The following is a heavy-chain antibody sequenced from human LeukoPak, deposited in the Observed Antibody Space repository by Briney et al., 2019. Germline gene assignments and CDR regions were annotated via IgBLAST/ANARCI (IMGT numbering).Heavy chain of an antibody. V-gene: IGHV1-2*02. Sequence: ASVKVSCKASGYTFTGYYMHWVRQAPGQGLEWMGWINPNSGGTNHAQKFQGRVTMTRDTSISTAYMELSRLRSDDTAVYYCARDRYYGDYGYWGQGTLVTVSS. CDR2: INPNSGGT. D-gene: IGHD4-17*01. J-gene: IGHJ4*02. CDR3: ARDRYYGDYGY. CDR1: GYTFTGYY.